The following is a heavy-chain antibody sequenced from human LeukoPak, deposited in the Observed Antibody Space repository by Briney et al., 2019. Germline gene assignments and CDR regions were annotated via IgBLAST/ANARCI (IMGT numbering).Heavy chain of an antibody. D-gene: IGHD3-3*01. J-gene: IGHJ4*02. CDR3: ARGRSLFGVVIEDY. Sequence: ASVKVSCKASGYTFTSYDINWVRQATGQGLEWMGWMNPSSGNTGYAQKFQGRVTITRNTSISTAYMELSSLRSEDTAVYYCARGRSLFGVVIEDYWGQGTLVTVSS. V-gene: IGHV1-8*03. CDR1: GYTFTSYD. CDR2: MNPSSGNT.